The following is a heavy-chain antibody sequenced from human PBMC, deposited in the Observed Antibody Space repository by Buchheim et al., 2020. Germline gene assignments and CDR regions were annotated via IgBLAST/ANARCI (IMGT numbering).Heavy chain of an antibody. CDR3: ARGGEGYFDWFYYYYGMDV. V-gene: IGHV4-59*12. D-gene: IGHD3-9*01. CDR2: INHSGST. Sequence: QVQLQESGPGLVKPSETLSLTCTVSGGSISSYYWSWIRQPPGKGLEWIGEINHSGSTNYNPSLKSRVTISVDTSKNQFSLKLSSVTAADTAVYYCARGGEGYFDWFYYYYGMDVWGQGTT. CDR1: GGSISSYY. J-gene: IGHJ6*02.